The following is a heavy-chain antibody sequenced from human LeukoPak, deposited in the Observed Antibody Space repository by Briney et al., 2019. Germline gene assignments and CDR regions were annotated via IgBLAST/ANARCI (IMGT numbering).Heavy chain of an antibody. CDR1: GFTSPVYV. V-gene: IGHV3-23*01. CDR2: ITGRGGSA. J-gene: IGHJ4*02. D-gene: IGHD5-12*01. Sequence: GGCLRLSCAPSGFTSPVYVMTWVRQAPGKGLQGVSAITGRGGSAYYADSVKGRFTISRDTSANTLYLRMNVLRAEDTAVYYCATLPRGPAGYVGYGGEDYWGEGTLVTVSS. CDR3: ATLPRGPAGYVGYGGEDY.